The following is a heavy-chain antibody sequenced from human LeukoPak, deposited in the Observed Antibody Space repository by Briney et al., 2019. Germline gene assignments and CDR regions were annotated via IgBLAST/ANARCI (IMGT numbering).Heavy chain of an antibody. J-gene: IGHJ4*02. Sequence: AGGSLRLSCAASGFTFSSYAMSWVRQAPGKGLEWVSAISGSGGSTYYADSVKGRFTISRDNSKNTLYLQMNSVRAEDTAVYYCAKELRRAWGVILGYWGQGTLVTVSS. V-gene: IGHV3-23*01. CDR2: ISGSGGST. D-gene: IGHD3-10*01. CDR1: GFTFSSYA. CDR3: AKELRRAWGVILGY.